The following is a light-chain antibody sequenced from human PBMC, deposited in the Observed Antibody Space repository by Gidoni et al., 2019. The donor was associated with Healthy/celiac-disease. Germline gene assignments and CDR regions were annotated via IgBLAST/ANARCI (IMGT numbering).Light chain of an antibody. CDR2: EGS. CDR3: CSYAGSSTSLHVV. CDR1: SSDVWSYNL. Sequence: QSALTQPPSVSGSPGQSITISCTGTSSDVWSYNLVSWYKQHPGKAPKLMIYEGSKRPSGVSNRFSGSKSGNTAYLTISGLQAEDEADYYCCSYAGSSTSLHVVFGGGTKLTVL. V-gene: IGLV2-23*01. J-gene: IGLJ2*01.